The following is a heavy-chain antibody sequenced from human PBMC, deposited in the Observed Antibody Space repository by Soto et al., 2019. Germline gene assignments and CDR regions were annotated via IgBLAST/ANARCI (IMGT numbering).Heavy chain of an antibody. CDR1: GFTFSSYG. V-gene: IGHV3-33*01. Sequence: QVQLVESGGGVVQPGRSLRLSCAASGFTFSSYGMHWVRQATGKGLEWVAVIWYDGTNKYYADSVKGRFTISRDNSKNTLYLQMNSLRAEDTAVYYCASDRGAAAGTRYYYGMDVWGQGTTVTVSS. CDR2: IWYDGTNK. CDR3: ASDRGAAAGTRYYYGMDV. J-gene: IGHJ6*02. D-gene: IGHD6-13*01.